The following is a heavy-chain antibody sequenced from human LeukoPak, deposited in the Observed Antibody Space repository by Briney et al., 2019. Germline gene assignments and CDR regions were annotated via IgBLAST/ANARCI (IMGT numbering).Heavy chain of an antibody. CDR1: GGSISSSSCS. J-gene: IGHJ4*02. Sequence: PSETLSLTCTVSGGSISSSSCSWGWIRQPPGKGLEWIGSIYYSGSTYYNPSLKSRVTISVDTSKNQFSLKLSSVTAADTAVYYCARQPGRSQYMITFGGGDFDYWGQGTLVTVSS. CDR3: ARQPGRSQYMITFGGGDFDY. CDR2: IYYSGST. V-gene: IGHV4-39*01. D-gene: IGHD3-16*01.